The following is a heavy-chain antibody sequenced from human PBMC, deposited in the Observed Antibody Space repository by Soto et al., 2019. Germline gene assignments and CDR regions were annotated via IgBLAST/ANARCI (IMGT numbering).Heavy chain of an antibody. J-gene: IGHJ4*02. CDR3: ARYYGGKVHDY. D-gene: IGHD4-17*01. Sequence: QVQLQQWGAGLLKPSETLSLTCAVYGRSFSGYYCRWIRQPPGKRLEWVGEINHSGSTNYNPSLKSRVTISVDTSISVDTSKNQFSLKLSTVTAADTAVYYCARYYGGKVHDYWGQGTLVTVSS. CDR1: GRSFSGYY. CDR2: INHSGST. V-gene: IGHV4-34*01.